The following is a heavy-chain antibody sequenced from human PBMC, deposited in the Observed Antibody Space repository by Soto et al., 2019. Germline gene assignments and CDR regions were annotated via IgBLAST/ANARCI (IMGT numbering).Heavy chain of an antibody. CDR1: GDSSSTYY. CDR3: ARSYCADSVSCNWFDP. CDR2: IMYSGRS. J-gene: IGHJ5*02. Sequence: QVQLQESGPGLVKSSETLSLTCSVSGDSSSTYYWGWIRQPPGKGLEWIGYIMYSGRSNHNPSLKSRLSRSGDASKNQVSLKLTSVTAADTAVYYCARSYCADSVSCNWFDPWGQGTLVVVSS. V-gene: IGHV4-59*01. D-gene: IGHD2-8*02.